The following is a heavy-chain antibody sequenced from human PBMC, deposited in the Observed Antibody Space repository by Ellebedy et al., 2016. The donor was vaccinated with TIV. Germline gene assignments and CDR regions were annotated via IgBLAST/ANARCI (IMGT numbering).Heavy chain of an antibody. Sequence: GGSLRLSXAASGFTFSGSAMHWVRQASGKGLEWVGRIRSKANSYATAYAASVKGRFTISRDDSKNTAYLQMNSLKTEDTAVYYCTTRIAAAGNDYWGQGTLVTISS. V-gene: IGHV3-73*01. J-gene: IGHJ4*02. D-gene: IGHD6-13*01. CDR2: IRSKANSYAT. CDR1: GFTFSGSA. CDR3: TTRIAAAGNDY.